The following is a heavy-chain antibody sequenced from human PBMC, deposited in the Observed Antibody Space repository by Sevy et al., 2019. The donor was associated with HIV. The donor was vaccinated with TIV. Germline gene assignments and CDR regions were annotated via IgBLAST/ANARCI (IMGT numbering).Heavy chain of an antibody. D-gene: IGHD3-22*01. Sequence: GGSLRLSCAASGFNFNPYAMHWVRQAPGKGLEWVATISSDGSKKDYADSVKGRFTISRDNSKNTMNLQMNSLRVDDTAVYYCAKDGYYYDSTARDWIDPWGQGTLVTVSS. CDR1: GFNFNPYA. CDR3: AKDGYYYDSTARDWIDP. J-gene: IGHJ5*02. V-gene: IGHV3-33*03. CDR2: ISSDGSKK.